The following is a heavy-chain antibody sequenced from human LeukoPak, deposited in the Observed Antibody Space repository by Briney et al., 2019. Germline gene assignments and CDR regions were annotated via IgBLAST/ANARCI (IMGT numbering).Heavy chain of an antibody. V-gene: IGHV3-30*03. CDR1: GFTFSSYG. D-gene: IGHD3-22*01. CDR3: ARGPFGYYDSFDY. Sequence: GGSLRLSCAASGFTFSSYGMHWVRQAPGKGLEWVAVISYDGSNKYYADSVKGRFTISRDNSKNTLYLQMNSLRAEDTAVYYCARGPFGYYDSFDYWGQGTLVTVS. CDR2: ISYDGSNK. J-gene: IGHJ4*02.